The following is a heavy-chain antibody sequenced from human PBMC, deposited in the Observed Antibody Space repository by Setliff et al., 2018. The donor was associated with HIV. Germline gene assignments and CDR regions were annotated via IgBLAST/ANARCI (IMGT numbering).Heavy chain of an antibody. CDR3: AGLYGDKGGGY. Sequence: SVKVSCKASGGTFSRYAIRWVRQAPGQGLEWMGGIVLMSGTADYAQKFHGRVTITADESTSTAYMELSSLRSEDTAFYYCAGLYGDKGGGYWGQGTLVTVSS. CDR1: GGTFSRYA. V-gene: IGHV1-69*13. J-gene: IGHJ4*02. CDR2: IVLMSGTA. D-gene: IGHD4-17*01.